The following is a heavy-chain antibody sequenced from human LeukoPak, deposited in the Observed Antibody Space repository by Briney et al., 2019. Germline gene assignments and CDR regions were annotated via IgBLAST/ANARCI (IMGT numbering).Heavy chain of an antibody. CDR1: GGSISSSSYY. Sequence: PSETLSLTCTVSGGSISSSSYYWGWIRQPPGKGLEWIGSIYYSGRTYYNPSLQSRVTISLDTSKNQFSLKLSSVTAADTAVYYCARLVALRDMYYFDYWGQGTLVTVSS. D-gene: IGHD2-15*01. J-gene: IGHJ4*02. CDR2: IYYSGRT. CDR3: ARLVALRDMYYFDY. V-gene: IGHV4-39*01.